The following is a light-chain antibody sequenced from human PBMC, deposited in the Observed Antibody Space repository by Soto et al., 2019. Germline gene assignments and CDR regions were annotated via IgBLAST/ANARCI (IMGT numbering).Light chain of an antibody. CDR2: EGN. V-gene: IGLV2-23*01. CDR3: CSYAASSGLVL. J-gene: IGLJ3*02. Sequence: QSALTQPASVSGSPGQSTAISCNDVGDYNLVSWYQQLPGKAPKLLIYEGNKRPSGVSGRFSGSKSGNAASLTISGLQAEDEADYYCCSYAASSGLVLFGGGTKLTVL. CDR1: VGDYNL.